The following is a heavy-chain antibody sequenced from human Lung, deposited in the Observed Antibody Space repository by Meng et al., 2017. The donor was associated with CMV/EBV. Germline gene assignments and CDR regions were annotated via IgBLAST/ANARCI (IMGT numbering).Heavy chain of an antibody. V-gene: IGHV4-59*01. CDR1: GGSISSYY. CDR3: AREEGIGGFDP. J-gene: IGHJ5*02. CDR2: IYYSGST. Sequence: QGQLQESGPGLVKPSETLSPTCTVSGGSISSYYWSWIRQPPGKGLEWIGYIYYSGSTNYTPSLKSRVTISVDTSKNQFSLKLSSVTAADTAVYYCAREEGIGGFDPWGQGTLVTVSS. D-gene: IGHD3-10*01.